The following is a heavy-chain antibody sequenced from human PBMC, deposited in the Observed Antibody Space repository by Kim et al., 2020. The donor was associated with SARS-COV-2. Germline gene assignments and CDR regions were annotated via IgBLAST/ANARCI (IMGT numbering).Heavy chain of an antibody. CDR1: GYTFTGYY. CDR2: INPNSGGT. J-gene: IGHJ4*02. D-gene: IGHD3-16*02. CDR3: AREYYVWGSYHGY. V-gene: IGHV1-2*02. Sequence: ASVKVSCKASGYTFTGYYMHWVRQAPGQGLEWMGWINPNSGGTNYAQKFQGRVTMTRDTSISTAYMELSRLRSDDTAVYYCAREYYVWGSYHGYWGQGTLVTVSS.